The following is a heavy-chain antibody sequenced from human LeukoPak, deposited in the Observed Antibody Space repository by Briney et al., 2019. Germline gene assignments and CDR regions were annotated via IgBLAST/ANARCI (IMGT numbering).Heavy chain of an antibody. J-gene: IGHJ4*02. CDR2: IKQDGSEK. CDR3: ARVGYSYGYAGTFDY. CDR1: GFTFSSYW. V-gene: IGHV3-7*01. D-gene: IGHD5-18*01. Sequence: PGGSLRLSCAASGFTFSSYWMSWVRQAPGKGLEWVANIKQDGSEKYYVDSVKGRFTISRDNAKNSQYLQMNSLRAEDTAVYYCARVGYSYGYAGTFDYWGQGTLVTVSS.